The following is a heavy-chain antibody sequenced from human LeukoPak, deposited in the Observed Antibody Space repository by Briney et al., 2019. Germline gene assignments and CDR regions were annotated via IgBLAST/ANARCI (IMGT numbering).Heavy chain of an antibody. V-gene: IGHV3-30*02. CDR1: GFTFSSYG. CDR3: AKEWLQLNYFDY. CDR2: IRYDGSNK. D-gene: IGHD5-24*01. J-gene: IGHJ4*02. Sequence: PGGSLRLSCAASGFTFSSYGMHWVRQAPGKGLEWVAFIRYDGSNKYYADSVKGRFTISRDNSKNTLYLQMNSLRAEDTAVYYCAKEWLQLNYFDYWGQGTLVTVSS.